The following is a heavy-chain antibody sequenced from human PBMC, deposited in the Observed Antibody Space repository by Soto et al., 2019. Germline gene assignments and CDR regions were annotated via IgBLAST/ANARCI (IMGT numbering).Heavy chain of an antibody. D-gene: IGHD3-9*01. CDR1: GFTFSNYA. Sequence: VQLLESGGDLVQPGGSLRLSCEASGFTFSNYAMSWVRQAPGKGLEWVSVISGSGGSTNYADSAKGRFTISRDNSMDTLYLQMKSLRAEDTAVYYCARVFYYDILTGKSYNMDVWGQGTTVIVSS. J-gene: IGHJ6*02. CDR2: ISGSGGST. V-gene: IGHV3-23*01. CDR3: ARVFYYDILTGKSYNMDV.